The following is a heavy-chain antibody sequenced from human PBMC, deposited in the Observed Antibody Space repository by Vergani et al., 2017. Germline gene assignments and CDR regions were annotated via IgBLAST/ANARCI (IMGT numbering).Heavy chain of an antibody. CDR1: GGSISSYY. J-gene: IGHJ4*02. D-gene: IGHD3-10*01. CDR3: ARGYYGSGRSFDY. V-gene: IGHV4-59*01. Sequence: QVQLQESGPGLVKPSETLSLTCTVSGGSISSYYWSWIRQPPGKGLEWIGSIYYSGSTYYNPSLKSRVTISVDTSKNQFSLKLSSVTAADTAVYYCARGYYGSGRSFDYWGQGTLVTVSS. CDR2: IYYSGST.